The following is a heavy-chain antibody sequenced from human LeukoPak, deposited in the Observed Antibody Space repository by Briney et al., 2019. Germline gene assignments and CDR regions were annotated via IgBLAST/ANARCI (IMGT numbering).Heavy chain of an antibody. Sequence: SETLSLTCTVSGDSISSGDYYWSWIRQPAGKGLEWIGRISSSGSTNYNPSLKSRVTVSVDTSKNQFSLKLSSVTAADTAVYYCARGLSDYDILTGYYKYAFDIWGQGTMVTVSS. CDR3: ARGLSDYDILTGYYKYAFDI. CDR2: ISSSGST. CDR1: GDSISSGDYY. V-gene: IGHV4-61*02. J-gene: IGHJ3*02. D-gene: IGHD3-9*01.